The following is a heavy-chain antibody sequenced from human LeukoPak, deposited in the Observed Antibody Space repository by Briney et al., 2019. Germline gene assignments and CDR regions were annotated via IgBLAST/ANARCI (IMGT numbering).Heavy chain of an antibody. D-gene: IGHD4-17*01. CDR2: IRGSDGST. J-gene: IGHJ4*02. V-gene: IGHV3-23*01. CDR1: GLTFSSYG. CDR3: SKKGQSEDYGKPG. Sequence: GGSLRLSCAASGLTFSSYGMSWVRQAPGKGLDWVSAIRGSDGSTYYADSVKGRFTISRDNSKNTLYLQMSSLRADDTAVYYCSKKGQSEDYGKPGWGQGTLVTVSS.